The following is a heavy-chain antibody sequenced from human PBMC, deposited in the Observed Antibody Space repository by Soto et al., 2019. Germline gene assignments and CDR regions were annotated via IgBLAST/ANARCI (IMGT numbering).Heavy chain of an antibody. Sequence: ASVKVSCKASGYTFTSYGISWVRQAPGQGLEWMGWISAYNGNTNYAQKLQGIVTMTTDRSTSTAYMELRSLRSDDTAVYYCAREHLVVVTARNYYYYGMDVWGQGTTVTVSS. J-gene: IGHJ6*02. CDR2: ISAYNGNT. D-gene: IGHD2-21*02. V-gene: IGHV1-18*04. CDR3: AREHLVVVTARNYYYYGMDV. CDR1: GYTFTSYG.